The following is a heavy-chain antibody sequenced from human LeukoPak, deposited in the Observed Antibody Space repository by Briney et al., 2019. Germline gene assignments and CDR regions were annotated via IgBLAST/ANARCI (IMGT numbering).Heavy chain of an antibody. Sequence: GESLKISCKGSGYNFTNYWIAWVRQMPGKGLEWMGIIYPNDSDTRYGPSLLGHVSISADKSFNTAYLKWSSLKASDTAMYFCARPNITYYYDSSGYDGFDVWGQGTMVTVSS. CDR3: ARPNITYYYDSSGYDGFDV. CDR1: GYNFTNYW. V-gene: IGHV5-51*01. J-gene: IGHJ3*01. CDR2: IYPNDSDT. D-gene: IGHD3-22*01.